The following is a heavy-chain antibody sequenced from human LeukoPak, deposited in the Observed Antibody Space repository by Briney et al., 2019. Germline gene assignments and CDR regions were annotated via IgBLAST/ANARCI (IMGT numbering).Heavy chain of an antibody. Sequence: ASVKVSCKSSVYTFSSYHLNWVGQATGQGLEWMGWMNPNSGNTGYAQKFQGRVTMTRNTSISTAYMELSSLRSEDTAVYYCARAPRSGGYYYVYGYWGQGTLVTVSS. CDR3: ARAPRSGGYYYVYGY. J-gene: IGHJ4*02. D-gene: IGHD3-22*01. CDR1: VYTFSSYH. V-gene: IGHV1-8*01. CDR2: MNPNSGNT.